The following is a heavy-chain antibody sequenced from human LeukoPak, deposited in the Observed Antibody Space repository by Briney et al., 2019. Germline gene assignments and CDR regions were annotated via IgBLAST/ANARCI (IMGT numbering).Heavy chain of an antibody. CDR2: ISHSGGST. D-gene: IGHD6-13*01. CDR1: VFTFSSYP. V-gene: IGHV3-23*01. J-gene: IGHJ4*02. Sequence: GGSLRLSCAASVFTFSSYPMSWVRQAPWKGLEWVLAISHSGGSTYYADSVKGRFTVSRDNSKNTLYLQMNSLRAEDTAVYYCAKQASSHLEAYFDYWGQGTLVTVSS. CDR3: AKQASSHLEAYFDY.